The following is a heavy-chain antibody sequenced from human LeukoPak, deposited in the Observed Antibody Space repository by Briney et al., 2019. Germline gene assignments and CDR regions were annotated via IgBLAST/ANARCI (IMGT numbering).Heavy chain of an antibody. J-gene: IGHJ6*01. CDR1: GGSSSSSSNW. CDR2: IDHSGRT. CDR3: ASKEYYYYGMDV. Sequence: AETLSLTCAVSGGSSSSSSNWWNWVRQPPGTGLEWIGEIDHSGRTNYNPSLKSRVTISVDKSKNQISLKLSSVTAADTSVSYCASKEYYYYGMDVWGQGTTVTVSS. V-gene: IGHV4-4*02.